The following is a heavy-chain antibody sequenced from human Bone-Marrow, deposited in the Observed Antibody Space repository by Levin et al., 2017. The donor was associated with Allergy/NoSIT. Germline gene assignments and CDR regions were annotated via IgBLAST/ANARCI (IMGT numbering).Heavy chain of an antibody. CDR1: GGSFSAYY. CDR3: AGVDLYYYGSGIYF. CDR2: INHSGSF. J-gene: IGHJ4*02. D-gene: IGHD3-10*01. V-gene: IGHV4-34*01. Sequence: PSETLSLTCAVYGGSFSAYYWTWVRQPPGKGLEWIGEINHSGSFNYNPSLKSRVTISVDTSKNQFSLKLSSVTATDTAVYYCAGVDLYYYGSGIYFWGQGTLVTVSS.